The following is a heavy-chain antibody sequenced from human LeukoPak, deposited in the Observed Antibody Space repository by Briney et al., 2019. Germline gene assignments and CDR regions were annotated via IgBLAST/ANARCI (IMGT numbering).Heavy chain of an antibody. CDR2: ISGSGGST. CDR3: LKPRGFSYGYGFVDY. V-gene: IGHV3-23*01. Sequence: HPGGSLRLSCAASGFTFSSYAMSWVRQAPGKGLEWVSAISGSGGSTYYADSVKGRFTISRDNSKNTVYLQMNSLRAEDTAVYYCLKPRGFSYGYGFVDYWGQGTLVTVSS. J-gene: IGHJ4*02. D-gene: IGHD5-18*01. CDR1: GFTFSSYA.